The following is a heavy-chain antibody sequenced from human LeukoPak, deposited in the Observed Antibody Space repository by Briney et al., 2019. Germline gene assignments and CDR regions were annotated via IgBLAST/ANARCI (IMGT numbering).Heavy chain of an antibody. V-gene: IGHV3-21*01. CDR3: ARPLLGYCSGGSCYAFDI. CDR2: ISSSSSYI. CDR1: GFTFSSYW. Sequence: GGSLRLSCAVSGFTFSSYWMNWVRQAPGKGLEWVSSISSSSSYIYYADSVKGRFTISRDNAKNSLYLQMNSLRAEDTAVYYCARPLLGYCSGGSCYAFDIWGQGTMVTVSS. D-gene: IGHD2-15*01. J-gene: IGHJ3*02.